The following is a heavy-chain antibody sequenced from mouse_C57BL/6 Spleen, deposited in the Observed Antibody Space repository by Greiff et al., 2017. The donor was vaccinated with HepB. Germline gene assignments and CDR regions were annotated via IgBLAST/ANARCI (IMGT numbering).Heavy chain of an antibody. CDR3: TRSSYYGSSYAMDY. V-gene: IGHV1-5*01. D-gene: IGHD1-1*01. J-gene: IGHJ4*01. CDR1: GYTFTSYW. Sequence: EVKLVESGTVLARPGASVKMSCKTSGYTFTSYWVHWVKQRPGQGLEWIGAIYPGNSDTSYNQKFKGKAKLTAVTSASTAYMELSSLTNEDSAVYYCTRSSYYGSSYAMDYWGQGTSVTVSS. CDR2: IYPGNSDT.